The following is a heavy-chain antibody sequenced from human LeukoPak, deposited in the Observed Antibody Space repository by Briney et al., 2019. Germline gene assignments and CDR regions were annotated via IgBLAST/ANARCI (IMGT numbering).Heavy chain of an antibody. V-gene: IGHV5-10-1*01. CDR2: IDPSDSYT. CDR3: ARHSTVTTEAPHDY. CDR1: GYNFTSYW. D-gene: IGHD4-17*01. Sequence: TGESLKISCKGSGYNFTSYWISWVRQMPGKGLEWMGRIDPSDSYTNYSPSFQGHVTISADKSISTAYLQWSSLKASDTAMYYCARHSTVTTEAPHDYWGQGTLVTVSS. J-gene: IGHJ4*02.